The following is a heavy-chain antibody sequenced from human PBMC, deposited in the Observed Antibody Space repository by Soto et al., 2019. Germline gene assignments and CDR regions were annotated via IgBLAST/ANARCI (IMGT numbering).Heavy chain of an antibody. CDR1: GFTFSDYY. D-gene: IGHD5-12*01. V-gene: IGHV3-11*05. CDR2: ISSSSSYT. Sequence: PGGSLRLXCAASGFTFSDYYMSWIRQAPGKGLEGVSYISSSSSYTNYADSVKGRFTISRDNAKNSLYLQMNSLRAEDTAVYYCARDHHRYSGYDYVDYWGQGTLVTVSS. CDR3: ARDHHRYSGYDYVDY. J-gene: IGHJ4*02.